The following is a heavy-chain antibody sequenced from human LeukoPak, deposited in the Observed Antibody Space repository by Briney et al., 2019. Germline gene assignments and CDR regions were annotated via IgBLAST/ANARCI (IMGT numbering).Heavy chain of an antibody. CDR1: GFTFSSYA. CDR3: AEGSGSLDY. CDR2: ISGSGGTT. V-gene: IGHV3-23*01. J-gene: IGHJ4*02. Sequence: GGSLRLSCAASGFTFSSYAMSWVRQAPGKGLEWVSVISGSGGTTYYADSVKGRFTISRDSSKNTVYLQMNSPRAEDTAVYYCAEGSGSLDYWGQGTLVTVSS. D-gene: IGHD1-26*01.